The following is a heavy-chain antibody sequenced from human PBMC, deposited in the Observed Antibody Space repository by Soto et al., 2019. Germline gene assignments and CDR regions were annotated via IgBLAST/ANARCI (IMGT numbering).Heavy chain of an antibody. V-gene: IGHV1-24*01. D-gene: IGHD6-25*01. CDR1: GDPVTELS. Sequence: QVQLVQSGPEVRKPGASVKVSCGVSGDPVTELSIHWVRQAPGKGLEWLGGFDPEDGETLYATSFRGRVSMTEDTASDTAYMELTSLRSDDTAVYYCATGRDRQRLSSQFFDSWGQGTLVTVSS. J-gene: IGHJ4*02. CDR3: ATGRDRQRLSSQFFDS. CDR2: FDPEDGET.